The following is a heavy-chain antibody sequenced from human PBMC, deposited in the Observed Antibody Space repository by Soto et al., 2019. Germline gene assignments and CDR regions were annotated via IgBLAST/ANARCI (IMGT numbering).Heavy chain of an antibody. CDR1: AYTFSDYY. J-gene: IGHJ6*03. Sequence: QVQLVQSGAEVKKPGASVTVSCKASAYTFSDYYLHWVRQAPGQGPEWMGWMNPNSGDTKYAQKFQGRVTMTRDTSVRTAFMELNWLKSDDTAVYYCARESGGATATLDYYYFYMDVWGKGTTVTVSS. CDR3: ARESGGATATLDYYYFYMDV. V-gene: IGHV1-2*02. CDR2: MNPNSGDT. D-gene: IGHD1-26*01.